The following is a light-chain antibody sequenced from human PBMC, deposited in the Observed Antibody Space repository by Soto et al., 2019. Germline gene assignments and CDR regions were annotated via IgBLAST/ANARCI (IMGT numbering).Light chain of an antibody. V-gene: IGLV1-47*02. CDR1: TSNIGTFY. CDR3: YSYAGSSTYV. CDR2: LGD. Sequence: QSVLTQPPSASSTPGQTVTISCSGSTSNIGTFYVYWYQHLPGTAPKLLIYLGDQRASGVSDRFSGSKSGTSASLAINGLRSDDEADYHCYSYAGSSTYVFGTGTKVTVL. J-gene: IGLJ1*01.